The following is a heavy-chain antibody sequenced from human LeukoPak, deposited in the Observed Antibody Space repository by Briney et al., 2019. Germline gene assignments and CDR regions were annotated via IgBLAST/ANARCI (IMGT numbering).Heavy chain of an antibody. J-gene: IGHJ4*02. CDR2: INHSGST. V-gene: IGHV4-34*01. Sequence: SETLSLTCAVYGGSSSSYYWNWIRQPPGKGLEWIGEINHSGSTNYNPSLKSRVTISVDTSKNQFSLKLSSVTAADTAVYYCARERGPSNRKQRGQERDLRYWGQGTLVTVSS. CDR1: GGSSSSYY. CDR3: ARERGPSNRKQRGQERDLRY. D-gene: IGHD6-25*01.